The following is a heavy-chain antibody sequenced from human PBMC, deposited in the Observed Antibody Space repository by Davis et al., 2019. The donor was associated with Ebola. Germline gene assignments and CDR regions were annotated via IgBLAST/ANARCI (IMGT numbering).Heavy chain of an antibody. CDR1: GFTVSSNY. J-gene: IGHJ4*02. V-gene: IGHV3-53*01. CDR2: IYSGGST. CDR3: ARVDYIWGSLNDY. Sequence: GESLKISCAASGFTVSSNYMSWVRQAPGKGLEWVSVIYSGGSTYYADSVKGRFTISRDNSKNTLYLQMNSLRAEDTAVYYCARVDYIWGSLNDYWGQGTLVTVSS. D-gene: IGHD3-16*01.